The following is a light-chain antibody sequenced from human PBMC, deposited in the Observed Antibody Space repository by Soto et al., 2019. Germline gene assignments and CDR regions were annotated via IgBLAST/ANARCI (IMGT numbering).Light chain of an antibody. J-gene: IGKJ2*01. CDR1: QSVSSSY. Sequence: EIVLTQSPGTLSLSPGERATLSCRASQSVSSSYLAWYQQKPGQAPRLLIFGASSRATDIPGRFSGSGSGTDFTLTISRLEPEDFAVYYCQQYGSSSYTFGQGTKLQIK. CDR2: GAS. CDR3: QQYGSSSYT. V-gene: IGKV3-20*01.